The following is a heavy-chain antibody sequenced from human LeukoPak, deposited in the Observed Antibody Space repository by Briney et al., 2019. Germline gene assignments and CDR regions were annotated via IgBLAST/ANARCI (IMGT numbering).Heavy chain of an antibody. CDR1: GFTFSSYA. Sequence: GGSLRLSCAASGFTFSSYAMSWVRQTPGKGLEWVSAISGSGGSTYYADSVKGRFTISRDNSKNTLYLQMNSLRAEDTAVYYCAKDNSGDFLSGEAFDIWGQGKMVTVSS. D-gene: IGHD3-3*01. J-gene: IGHJ3*02. CDR2: ISGSGGST. CDR3: AKDNSGDFLSGEAFDI. V-gene: IGHV3-23*01.